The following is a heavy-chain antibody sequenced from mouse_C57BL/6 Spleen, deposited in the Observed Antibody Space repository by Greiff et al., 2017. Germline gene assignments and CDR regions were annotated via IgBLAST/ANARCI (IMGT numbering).Heavy chain of an antibody. V-gene: IGHV1-26*01. D-gene: IGHD3-2*02. CDR2: INPNNGGT. Sequence: VQLQQSGPELVKPGASVKISCKASGYTFTDYYMNWVKQSHGKSLEWIGDINPNNGGTSYNQKFKGKATLTVDKSSSTAYMELRSLTSEDSAVYYCARQLRLLGAMDYWGQGTSVTVSS. J-gene: IGHJ4*01. CDR1: GYTFTDYY. CDR3: ARQLRLLGAMDY.